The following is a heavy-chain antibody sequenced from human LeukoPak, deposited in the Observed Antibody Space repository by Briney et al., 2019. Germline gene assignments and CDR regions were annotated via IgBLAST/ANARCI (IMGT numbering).Heavy chain of an antibody. Sequence: QAGRSLRLSCAASGFTFSNYGMHWVRQAPGKGLEWVAVIWYDGSNKYYADSVKGRFTISRDNSKNTLYLQINSLRAEDTAVYYCARDPIAAVRFDYWGQGALVTVSS. J-gene: IGHJ4*02. CDR2: IWYDGSNK. V-gene: IGHV3-33*01. D-gene: IGHD6-13*01. CDR3: ARDPIAAVRFDY. CDR1: GFTFSNYG.